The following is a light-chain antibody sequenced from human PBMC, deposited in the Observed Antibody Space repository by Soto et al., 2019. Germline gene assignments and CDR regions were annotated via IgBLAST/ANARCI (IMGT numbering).Light chain of an antibody. CDR3: LSYDNMVSGVL. J-gene: IGLJ2*01. CDR2: ANT. Sequence: QSVLTQPPSVSGAPGQRVTISCTGSGSNIGAGYDVHWYRHLPGTAPKLLIYANTNRPSGVPDRLSGSRSGASSSLAITGLQDEDEAAYYWLSYDNMVSGVLFGGGTKLTVL. CDR1: GSNIGAGYD. V-gene: IGLV1-40*01.